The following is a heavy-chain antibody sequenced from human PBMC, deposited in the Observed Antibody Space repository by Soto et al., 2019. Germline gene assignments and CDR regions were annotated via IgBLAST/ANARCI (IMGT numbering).Heavy chain of an antibody. J-gene: IGHJ4*02. Sequence: GGSLRLSCAASGFTFSSYAMSWVRQAPGKGLEWVSAIDGNGVDTYYADSVKGRFTISRDNSKNTLYLQMNSLRAEDTALYSCAKRGAVTTSARSFDSWGQGTLVTVSS. CDR1: GFTFSSYA. CDR2: IDGNGVDT. V-gene: IGHV3-23*01. CDR3: AKRGAVTTSARSFDS. D-gene: IGHD4-17*01.